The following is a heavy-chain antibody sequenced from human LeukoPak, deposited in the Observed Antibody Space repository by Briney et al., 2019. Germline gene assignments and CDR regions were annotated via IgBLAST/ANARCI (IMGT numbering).Heavy chain of an antibody. D-gene: IGHD3-22*01. Sequence: GGSLRPSCAASGFTFDDYAMHWVRQAPGKGLEWVSGISWNSGSIGYADSVKGRFTISRDNAKNSLYLQMNSLRAEDMALYYCAKDNRYDSSGYYYWYFDLWGRGTLVTVSS. V-gene: IGHV3-9*03. CDR2: ISWNSGSI. J-gene: IGHJ2*01. CDR1: GFTFDDYA. CDR3: AKDNRYDSSGYYYWYFDL.